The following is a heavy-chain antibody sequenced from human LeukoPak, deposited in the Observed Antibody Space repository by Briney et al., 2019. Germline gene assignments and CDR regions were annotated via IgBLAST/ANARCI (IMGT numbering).Heavy chain of an antibody. CDR1: GYTFTGYY. V-gene: IGHV1-2*02. CDR3: ARAVGGDGSGSL. J-gene: IGHJ4*02. CDR2: INPDSGDT. Sequence: GASVKVSCKASGYTFTGYYMHWVRQAPGQGLEWMGWINPDSGDTNYAQKFQGRVTMTRDTSITTAYMELSSLTSDDTAVYYCARAVGGDGSGSLWGPGTLVTVSS. D-gene: IGHD3-10*01.